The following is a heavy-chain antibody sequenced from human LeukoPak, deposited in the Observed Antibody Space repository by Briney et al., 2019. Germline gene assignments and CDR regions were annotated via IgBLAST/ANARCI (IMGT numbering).Heavy chain of an antibody. CDR1: GFTFSSYS. J-gene: IGHJ3*02. Sequence: GGSLRLSCAASGFTFSSYSMNWVRQAPGKGLEWVSSISSSSSYICYADSVKGRFTISRDNAKNSLYLQMNSLRAEDTAVYYCAREAASGAFDIWGQGTMVTVSS. CDR3: AREAASGAFDI. CDR2: ISSSSSYI. D-gene: IGHD2-15*01. V-gene: IGHV3-21*01.